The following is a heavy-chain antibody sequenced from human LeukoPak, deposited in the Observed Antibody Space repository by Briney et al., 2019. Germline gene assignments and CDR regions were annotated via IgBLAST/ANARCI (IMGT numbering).Heavy chain of an antibody. CDR1: GFTFSSYS. J-gene: IGHJ6*02. V-gene: IGHV3-7*01. CDR3: ARIQLWFPYYYYGMDV. CDR2: IEQDGSEK. Sequence: QTGGSLRLSCAASGFTFSSYSMNWVRQAPGKGLEWVANIEQDGSEKYYVDSVKGRFTISRDNAKNSLYLQMNSLRAEDTAVYYCARIQLWFPYYYYGMDVWGQGTTVTVSS. D-gene: IGHD5-18*01.